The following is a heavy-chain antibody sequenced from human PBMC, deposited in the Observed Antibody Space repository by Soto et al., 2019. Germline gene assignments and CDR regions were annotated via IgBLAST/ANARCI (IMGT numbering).Heavy chain of an antibody. V-gene: IGHV1-18*01. Sequence: GASVKVSCKASGYTFTSYGISWVRQAPGQGLEWMGWISAYNGNTNYAQKLQGRVTMTTDTSTSTAYMELRSLRSDDTAVYYCASIIAVASTRAFDIWGQGTMVTVSS. CDR2: ISAYNGNT. CDR1: GYTFTSYG. CDR3: ASIIAVASTRAFDI. D-gene: IGHD6-19*01. J-gene: IGHJ3*02.